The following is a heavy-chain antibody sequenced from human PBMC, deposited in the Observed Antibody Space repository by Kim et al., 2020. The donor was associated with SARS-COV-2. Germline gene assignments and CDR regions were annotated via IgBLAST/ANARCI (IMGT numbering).Heavy chain of an antibody. J-gene: IGHJ4*02. CDR3: AKSIAAAGTGGYYFDY. Sequence: SVKGRFTISRDNSKNTLYLQMNSLRAEDTAVYYCAKSIAAAGTGGYYFDYWGQGTLVTVSS. V-gene: IGHV3-30*02. D-gene: IGHD6-13*01.